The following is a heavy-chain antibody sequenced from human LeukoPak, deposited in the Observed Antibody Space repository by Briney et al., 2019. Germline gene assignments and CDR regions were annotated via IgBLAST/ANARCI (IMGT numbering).Heavy chain of an antibody. CDR1: GFTFSSYA. CDR2: ISSSSKI. Sequence: GGSLRLPCAASGFTFSSYAMAWVRQAPGKGLEWLSYISSSSKINYADSVKGLFTISRDNAKNSLYLQMNSLRDEDTAVYYCARSANPGVHDFDPWGQGTLVTVSS. D-gene: IGHD6-6*01. CDR3: ARSANPGVHDFDP. V-gene: IGHV3-48*02. J-gene: IGHJ5*02.